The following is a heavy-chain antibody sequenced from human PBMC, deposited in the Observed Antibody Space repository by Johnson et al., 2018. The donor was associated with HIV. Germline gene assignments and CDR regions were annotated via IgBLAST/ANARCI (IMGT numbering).Heavy chain of an antibody. Sequence: VQLVESGGGVVQPGRSLRLSCAASGFTFSSYAMHWVRQAPGKGLEWVAVISYDGSNKYYADSVKGRFTISRDNSKNTLYLQMNSLRAEDTAVYYCARDRGGGSYHDALDIWGQGTMVTVSS. V-gene: IGHV3-30*04. CDR1: GFTFSSYA. J-gene: IGHJ3*02. D-gene: IGHD1-26*01. CDR2: ISYDGSNK. CDR3: ARDRGGGSYHDALDI.